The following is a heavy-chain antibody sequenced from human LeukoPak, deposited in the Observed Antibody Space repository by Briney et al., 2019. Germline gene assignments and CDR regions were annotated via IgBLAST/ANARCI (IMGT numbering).Heavy chain of an antibody. J-gene: IGHJ5*02. CDR2: MYYSGST. CDR3: ARPYYYDSRIDP. Sequence: PSQTLSLTCTVSGGSISSGDYYWGWIRQPPGKGLEWIAYMYYSGSTYYNPSLKSRVTMSADTSKNQLSLKLSSVTAADTAVYYCARPYYYDSRIDPWGQGILVTVSS. CDR1: GGSISSGDYY. V-gene: IGHV4-30-4*01. D-gene: IGHD3-22*01.